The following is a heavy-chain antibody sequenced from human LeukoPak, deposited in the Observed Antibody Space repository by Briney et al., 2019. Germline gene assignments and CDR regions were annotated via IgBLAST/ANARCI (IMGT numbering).Heavy chain of an antibody. CDR1: GFTFSSYA. D-gene: IGHD2-15*01. CDR3: ARGGDLRFCSGGNCYLFDY. J-gene: IGHJ4*02. CDR2: ISNDGSKK. Sequence: GGSLRLSCAASGFTFSSYAIHSVRQAPGKGLEWVTVISNDGSKKYYADSLKGRFTISRDNAKDALYLQINSLRAEDTAVYYCARGGDLRFCSGGNCYLFDYWGQGTLVTVSS. V-gene: IGHV3-30-3*01.